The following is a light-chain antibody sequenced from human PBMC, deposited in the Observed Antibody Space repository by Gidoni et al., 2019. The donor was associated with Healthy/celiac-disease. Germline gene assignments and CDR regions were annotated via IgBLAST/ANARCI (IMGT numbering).Light chain of an antibody. Sequence: SVLTQPPSVPGAPGQRVTISCTGSSSTSGAGYDVHWYQQLPGTATKLLNYGNSNRPSGVPDRFSGAKSGTSASLAITGLQAEDEADYYCQSYDSSLSVVFGGGTKLTV. CDR2: GNS. CDR3: QSYDSSLSVV. CDR1: SSTSGAGYD. J-gene: IGLJ2*01. V-gene: IGLV1-40*01.